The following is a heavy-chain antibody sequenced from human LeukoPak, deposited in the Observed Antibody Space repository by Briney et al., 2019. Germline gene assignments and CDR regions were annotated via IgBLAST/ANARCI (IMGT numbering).Heavy chain of an antibody. V-gene: IGHV4-59*01. CDR3: ARSYDSRGYYYYGMDV. D-gene: IGHD3-22*01. J-gene: IGHJ6*02. Sequence: SETLSLTCTVSGGSISSYYWGWIRQPPGKGLEWIGYMYFGGSTNYNPSLKSRVTISLDTSKNQFSLRLSSVTAADTAVYYCARSYDSRGYYYYGMDVWGQGTTVTVSS. CDR2: MYFGGST. CDR1: GGSISSYY.